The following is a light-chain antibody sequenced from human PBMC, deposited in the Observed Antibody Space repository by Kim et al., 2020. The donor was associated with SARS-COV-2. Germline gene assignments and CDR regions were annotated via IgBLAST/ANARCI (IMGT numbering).Light chain of an antibody. Sequence: GQPGTISCTRTSSCVAAYEDVSWYQHHPGNAPNLVIYDVSKRPSGAPDRFSCSESGNTSSLTISGLQAEDEADYYCCSYAGSYGVVFGVGTQLTVL. V-gene: IGLV2-11*01. J-gene: IGLJ2*01. CDR3: CSYAGSYGVV. CDR1: SSCVAAYED. CDR2: DVS.